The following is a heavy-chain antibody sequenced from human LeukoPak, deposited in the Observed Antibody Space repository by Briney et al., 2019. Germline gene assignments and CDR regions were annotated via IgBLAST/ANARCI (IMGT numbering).Heavy chain of an antibody. CDR3: ARSAFGGDLAAAGTGTGQYFDY. CDR2: ISYDGSNK. Sequence: GGSLRLSCAASGFTFDDYGMSRVRQAPGKGLEWVAVISYDGSNKYYADSVKGRFTISRDNSKNTLYLQMNSLRAEDTAVYYCARSAFGGDLAAAGTGTGQYFDYWGQGTLVTVSS. CDR1: GFTFDDYG. D-gene: IGHD6-13*01. J-gene: IGHJ4*02. V-gene: IGHV3-30*03.